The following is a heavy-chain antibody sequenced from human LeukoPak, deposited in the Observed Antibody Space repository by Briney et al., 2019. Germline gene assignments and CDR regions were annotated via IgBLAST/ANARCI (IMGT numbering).Heavy chain of an antibody. CDR1: GGSFSGYY. CDR2: INHSGST. J-gene: IGHJ6*02. D-gene: IGHD3-9*01. CDR3: ARDLILTGYYGDYYYYYGMDV. Sequence: SETLSLTCAVYGGSFSGYYWSWIRQPPGKGLEWIGEINHSGSTNYNSSLKSRVTISLDTSKNQFSLKLSSVTAADTAVYYCARDLILTGYYGDYYYYYGMDVWGQGTTVTVSS. V-gene: IGHV4-34*01.